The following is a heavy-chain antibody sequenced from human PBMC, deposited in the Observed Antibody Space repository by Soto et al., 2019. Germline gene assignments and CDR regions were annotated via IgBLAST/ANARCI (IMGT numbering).Heavy chain of an antibody. Sequence: GGSLRLSCAASGFTFSSYAMSWVRQAPGKGLEWVSAISGSGGSTYYADSVKGRFTISRDNSKNTLYLQMNSLRAEDTAVYYCAEDTGPPMYYFDYWGQGTLVTVSS. CDR1: GFTFSSYA. V-gene: IGHV3-23*01. J-gene: IGHJ4*02. CDR2: ISGSGGST. CDR3: AEDTGPPMYYFDY.